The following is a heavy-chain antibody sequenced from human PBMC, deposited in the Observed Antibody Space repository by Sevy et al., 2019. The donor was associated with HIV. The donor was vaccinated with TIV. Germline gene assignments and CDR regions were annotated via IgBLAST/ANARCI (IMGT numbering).Heavy chain of an antibody. CDR3: AKRDHELWTLSYYFDY. D-gene: IGHD3-16*01. V-gene: IGHV3-23*01. CDR1: GFTFSSYA. J-gene: IGHJ4*02. Sequence: GGSLRLSCAASGFTFSSYAMSWVRQAPGKGLEWVSAISGSGGSTYYADSVKGRFTISRDNSKNTLYLQMNSLRAEDTAVYYCAKRDHELWTLSYYFDYWGQGTLVTVSS. CDR2: ISGSGGST.